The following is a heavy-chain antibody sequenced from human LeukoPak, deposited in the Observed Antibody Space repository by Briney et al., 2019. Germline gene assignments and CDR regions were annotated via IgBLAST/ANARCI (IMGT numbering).Heavy chain of an antibody. CDR2: IYYSGST. D-gene: IGHD6-13*01. V-gene: IGHV4-39*01. CDR1: GGSISSSSYY. CDR3: ARGIAGAGNDY. J-gene: IGHJ4*02. Sequence: SETLSLTCTVSGGSISSSSYYWGWIRQPPGKGLEWIGSIYYSGSTYYNPSLKSRVTISVDTSKNQFSLKLSSVTAADTAVYYCARGIAGAGNDYWGQGTLVTVSS.